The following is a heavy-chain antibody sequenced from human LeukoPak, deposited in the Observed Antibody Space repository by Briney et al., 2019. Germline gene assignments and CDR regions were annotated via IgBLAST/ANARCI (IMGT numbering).Heavy chain of an antibody. D-gene: IGHD2-2*01. V-gene: IGHV4-39*02. CDR1: GGSISSSSYY. CDR3: ARDSVVVRLMDV. CDR2: IYYSGST. Sequence: SETLSLTCTVSGGSISSSSYYWGWIRQPPGKGLEWIGSIYYSGSTYYNPSLKSRVTISVDTSKNQFSLKLSSVTAADTAVYYCARDSVVVRLMDVWGQGTTVTVSS. J-gene: IGHJ6*02.